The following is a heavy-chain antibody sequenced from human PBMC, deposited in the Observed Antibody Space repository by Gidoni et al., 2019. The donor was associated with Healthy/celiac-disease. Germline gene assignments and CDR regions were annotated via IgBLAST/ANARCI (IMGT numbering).Heavy chain of an antibody. Sequence: QAQLVPSGAEAKKPGASAKVSCKASVYPFTSYDINLGRQTTGQGLEWLGWMNPNSGNTGYAKKFQGTATMTRNTSISTAYMKLCSLRSGDTTVYYCARDQNYDFWGGYYSSYYYYGMDVWGQGTTVTVSS. V-gene: IGHV1-8*01. CDR2: MNPNSGNT. J-gene: IGHJ6*02. CDR1: VYPFTSYD. D-gene: IGHD3-3*01. CDR3: ARDQNYDFWGGYYSSYYYYGMDV.